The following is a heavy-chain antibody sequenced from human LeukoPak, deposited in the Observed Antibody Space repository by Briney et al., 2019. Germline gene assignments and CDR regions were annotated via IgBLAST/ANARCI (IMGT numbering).Heavy chain of an antibody. V-gene: IGHV1-8*03. CDR2: MNPNSSNT. J-gene: IGHJ4*02. D-gene: IGHD3-16*01. CDR1: GYTFTSYD. Sequence: ASVTVSCKASGYTFTSYDINWVRQASGQGLEWMGWMNPNSSNTDYAQKFQGRVTFTRDASITTAYMELSNLRSEDTAVYYCARAPHRNLLLNYDYVFDYWGQGTQVTDSS. CDR3: ARAPHRNLLLNYDYVFDY.